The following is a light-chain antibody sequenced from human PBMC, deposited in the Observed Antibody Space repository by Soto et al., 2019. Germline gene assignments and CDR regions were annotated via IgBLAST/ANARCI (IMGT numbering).Light chain of an antibody. V-gene: IGKV3-15*01. CDR1: QSISDT. CDR3: QQYDNWPWT. J-gene: IGKJ1*01. CDR2: SAS. Sequence: EIVMTQSPATLSVSPGGRATLSCRASQSISDTLAWYQQKPGQAPRLLLYSASRRATGFPARFSGSGSGTDFTLTISSLQSEDFAVYYCQQYDNWPWTFGQGTKVEI.